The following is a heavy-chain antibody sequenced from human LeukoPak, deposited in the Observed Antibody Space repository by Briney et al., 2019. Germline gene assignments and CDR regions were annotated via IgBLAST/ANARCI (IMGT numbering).Heavy chain of an antibody. V-gene: IGHV3-30*18. Sequence: GGSLRLSCAASGFTFSSYGMHWVRQAPGKGLEWVAVISYDGSNKYYAASVKGRFTISRDNSKNTLYLQMNSLRAEDTAVYYCAKDGPYDYYYYGMDVWGQGTTVTVSS. CDR2: ISYDGSNK. CDR3: AKDGPYDYYYYGMDV. J-gene: IGHJ6*02. D-gene: IGHD2-8*01. CDR1: GFTFSSYG.